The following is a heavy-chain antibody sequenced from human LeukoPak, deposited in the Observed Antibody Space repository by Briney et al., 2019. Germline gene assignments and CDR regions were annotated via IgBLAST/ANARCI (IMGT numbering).Heavy chain of an antibody. CDR2: ISSYSGTI. V-gene: IGHV3-48*04. J-gene: IGHJ4*02. Sequence: GGSLRLSCAASGFTLSSYSMNWVRQAPGKGLEWVSYISSYSGTISYADSVKGRFTISRDNAKNSLYLQMNSLRAEDTAVYYCARDPYYYGSGGGTFNFDYWGQGTLVTVSS. CDR1: GFTLSSYS. D-gene: IGHD3-10*01. CDR3: ARDPYYYGSGGGTFNFDY.